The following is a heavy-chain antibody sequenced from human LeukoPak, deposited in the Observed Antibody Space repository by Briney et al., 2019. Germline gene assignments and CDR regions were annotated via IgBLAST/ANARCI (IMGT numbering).Heavy chain of an antibody. V-gene: IGHV3-48*03. CDR3: ARGAFDI. Sequence: GESLKISWASSGFTFSSSEMNWVRQPPGKGREWVSYISGSGSTIYSADSVEGRFTISRDNATNTLYLQMNRPTPEHPAVYYHARGAFDIWGQGTMVTVSS. CDR1: GFTFSSSE. CDR2: ISGSGSTI. J-gene: IGHJ3*02.